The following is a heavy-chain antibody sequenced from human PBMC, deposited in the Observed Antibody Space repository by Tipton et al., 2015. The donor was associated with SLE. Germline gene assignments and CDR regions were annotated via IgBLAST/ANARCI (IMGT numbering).Heavy chain of an antibody. CDR2: IYYSGST. V-gene: IGHV4-61*01. D-gene: IGHD1-26*01. J-gene: IGHJ1*01. Sequence: TLSLTCTVSGGPVSSGSYYWSWIRRPPGKGLEWIGYIYYSGSTNYNPSLKSRVTISVDTSKNQFSLRLSSVTAADTAVYYCARYGTYDGSRYFQHWGQGTLVIVSS. CDR3: ARYGTYDGSRYFQH. CDR1: GGPVSSGSYY.